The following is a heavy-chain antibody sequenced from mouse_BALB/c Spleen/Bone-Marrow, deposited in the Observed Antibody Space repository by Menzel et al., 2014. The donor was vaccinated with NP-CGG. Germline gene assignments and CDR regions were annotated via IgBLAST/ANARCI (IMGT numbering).Heavy chain of an antibody. CDR2: ISSGSSTI. CDR1: GFTFSSFG. D-gene: IGHD1-1*01. J-gene: IGHJ2*01. Sequence: EVNLVESGGGLVQPGGSRKLSCAASGFTFSSFGMHWVRQAPEKGLEWVAYISSGSSTIYYADTVMGRFTISRDNPKNTLFLQMTSLRFEDTAMYYCARSGSSSGYFDYWGQGTTLTVSS. CDR3: ARSGSSSGYFDY. V-gene: IGHV5-17*02.